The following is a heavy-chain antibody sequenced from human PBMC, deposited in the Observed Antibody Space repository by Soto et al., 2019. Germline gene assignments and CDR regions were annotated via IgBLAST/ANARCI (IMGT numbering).Heavy chain of an antibody. V-gene: IGHV4-39*01. CDR3: ARLPQEYNYYGMDV. D-gene: IGHD1-1*01. CDR1: GGSIVTSSYY. CDR2: IYYSGNT. J-gene: IGHJ6*02. Sequence: PSETLSLTCTVSGGSIVTSSYYWGWIRQPPGKGLEWLGHIYYSGNTYYHPSLKSRVTISVDTSRNQFSLRLSSVTAADTAVYYCARLPQEYNYYGMDVWGQGTTVTV.